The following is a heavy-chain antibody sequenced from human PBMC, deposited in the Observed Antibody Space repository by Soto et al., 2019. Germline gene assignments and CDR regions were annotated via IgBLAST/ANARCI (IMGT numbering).Heavy chain of an antibody. CDR2: ISAYNGNT. Sequence: ASVKVSCKASGYTFTSYGISWVRQAPGQGLEWMGWISAYNGNTNYAQKLQGRVTMTTDTSTSTAYMELRSLRSDDTAVYYCARDLSPGDFWSGYYKPFDYWGQGTLVTVSS. V-gene: IGHV1-18*01. D-gene: IGHD3-3*01. CDR3: ARDLSPGDFWSGYYKPFDY. CDR1: GYTFTSYG. J-gene: IGHJ4*02.